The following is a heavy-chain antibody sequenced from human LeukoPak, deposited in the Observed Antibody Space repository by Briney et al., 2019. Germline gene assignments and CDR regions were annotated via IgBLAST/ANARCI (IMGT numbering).Heavy chain of an antibody. CDR3: AREVRLGIAVTGQGRDDAFDI. D-gene: IGHD6-19*01. CDR2: IIPIFGTA. V-gene: IGHV1-69*01. J-gene: IGHJ3*02. Sequence: EKKRGIIPIFGTANYAQNFQGRVTITADESTSTAYMELSSLRSEDTAVYYCAREVRLGIAVTGQGRDDAFDIWGQGTMVTVSS.